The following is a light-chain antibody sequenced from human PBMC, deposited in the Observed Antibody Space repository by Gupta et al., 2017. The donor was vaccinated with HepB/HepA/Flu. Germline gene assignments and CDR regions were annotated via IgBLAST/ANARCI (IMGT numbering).Light chain of an antibody. J-gene: IGLJ2*01. V-gene: IGLV1-40*01. Sequence: QSVLTQPPSVSVAPGQRVTISCTGSSSNIGAGYDVHWYQQLPGTAPKLLIYGNSNRPSGVPDRFSGSKSGTSASLAITGLQAEDEADYYCQSYDSSRSGSRVFGGGTKLTVL. CDR2: GNS. CDR1: SSNIGAGYD. CDR3: QSYDSSRSGSRV.